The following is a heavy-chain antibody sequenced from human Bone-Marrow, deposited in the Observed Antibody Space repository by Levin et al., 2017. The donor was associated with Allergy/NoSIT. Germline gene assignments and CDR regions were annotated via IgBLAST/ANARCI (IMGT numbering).Heavy chain of an antibody. D-gene: IGHD3-10*01. Sequence: SQTLSLTCAVSCGSFGGYFWTWIRQTPGKGLEWIGEINHSGSTTYNPSLKSRVTMSVDTSKNQFSLNFTSVTAADTAVYYCAREYYYGSAIYVTKPYMGVWGKGTTVTVSS. CDR3: AREYYYGSAIYVTKPYMGV. J-gene: IGHJ6*03. CDR1: CGSFGGYF. V-gene: IGHV4-34*01. CDR2: INHSGST.